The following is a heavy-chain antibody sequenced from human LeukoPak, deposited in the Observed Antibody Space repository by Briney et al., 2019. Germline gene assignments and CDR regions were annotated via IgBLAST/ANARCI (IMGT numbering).Heavy chain of an antibody. CDR1: GGSISSYY. Sequence: PSETLSLTCTVSGGSISSYYWSWIRQPPGKGLEWIGYIYYSGSTNYNPSLKSRVTISVDTSKNQFSLKLSSVTAADTAVYYCARYGDSSSWYPASYYYYYMDVWGKGTTVTVSS. D-gene: IGHD6-13*01. CDR3: ARYGDSSSWYPASYYYYYMDV. CDR2: IYYSGST. J-gene: IGHJ6*03. V-gene: IGHV4-59*01.